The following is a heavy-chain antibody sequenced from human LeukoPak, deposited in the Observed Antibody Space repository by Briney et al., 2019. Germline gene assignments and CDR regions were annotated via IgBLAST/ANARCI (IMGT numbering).Heavy chain of an antibody. CDR2: INPNSGGT. V-gene: IGHV1-2*02. D-gene: IGHD1-26*01. J-gene: IGHJ5*02. Sequence: GASVKVCCKASGYTFTGYYMHWVRQAPGQGLEWMGWINPNSGGTNYAQKFQGRVTMTRDTSISTAYMELSRLRSDDTAVYYCARDILGGTDPGYNWFDPWGQGTLVTVSS. CDR3: ARDILGGTDPGYNWFDP. CDR1: GYTFTGYY.